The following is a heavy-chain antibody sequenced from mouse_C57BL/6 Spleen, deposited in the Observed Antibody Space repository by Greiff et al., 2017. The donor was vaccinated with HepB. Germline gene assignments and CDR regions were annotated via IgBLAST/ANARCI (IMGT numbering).Heavy chain of an antibody. Sequence: DVQLQESGPELVKPGASVKMSCKASGYTFTDYNMHWVKQSHGKSLEWIGYINPNNGGTSYNQKFKGKATLTVNKSSSTAYMELRSLTSEDSAVYYCARSYGSSLYAMDYWGQGTSVTVYS. V-gene: IGHV1-22*01. CDR3: ARSYGSSLYAMDY. CDR1: GYTFTDYN. D-gene: IGHD1-1*01. J-gene: IGHJ4*01. CDR2: INPNNGGT.